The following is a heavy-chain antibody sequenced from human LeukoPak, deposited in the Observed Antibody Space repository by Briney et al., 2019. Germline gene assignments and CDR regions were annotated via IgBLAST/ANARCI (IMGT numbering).Heavy chain of an antibody. V-gene: IGHV1-8*01. CDR2: MSPNSGDT. CDR3: ARPAMTTVTTPLRD. Sequence: ASVKVSCKASGYTFTSYDFNWVRQATGQRPEWMGWMSPNSGDTGYAQKFQGRVTITADESTSTAYMELSSLRSEDTAVYYCARPAMTTVTTPLRDWGQGTLVTVSS. CDR1: GYTFTSYD. D-gene: IGHD4-17*01. J-gene: IGHJ4*02.